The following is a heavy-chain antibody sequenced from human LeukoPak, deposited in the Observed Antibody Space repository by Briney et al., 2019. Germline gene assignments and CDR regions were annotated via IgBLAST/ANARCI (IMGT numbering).Heavy chain of an antibody. J-gene: IGHJ4*02. CDR1: GFTFSSYE. V-gene: IGHV3-48*03. Sequence: GGPLRLSCAASGFTFSSYEMNWVRQAPGKGLEWVSYISSSGSTIYYADSVKGRFTISRDNAKNSLYLQMNSLRAEDTAVYYCASTEGSVDYWGQGTLVTVSS. CDR3: ASTEGSVDY. D-gene: IGHD5/OR15-5a*01. CDR2: ISSSGSTI.